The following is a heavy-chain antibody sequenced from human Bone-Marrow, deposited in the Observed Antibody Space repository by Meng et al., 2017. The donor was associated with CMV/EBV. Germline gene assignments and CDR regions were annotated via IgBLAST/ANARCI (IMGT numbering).Heavy chain of an antibody. D-gene: IGHD2-21*01. V-gene: IGHV4-39*01. J-gene: IGHJ6*02. CDR1: GGSISSSSYY. CDR2: IYYSGST. Sequence: GSLRLSCTVSGGSISSSSYYWGWIRQPPGKGLEWIGSIYYSGSTYYNPSLKSRVTISVDTYKNQFSLKLSDVTAEDTAVYLCARRGGGPFCGVDCYSRSYYYGMDVWGQGTTVTVSS. CDR3: ARRGGGPFCGVDCYSRSYYYGMDV.